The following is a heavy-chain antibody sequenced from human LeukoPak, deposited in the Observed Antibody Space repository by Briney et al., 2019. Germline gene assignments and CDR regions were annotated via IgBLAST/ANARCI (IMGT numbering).Heavy chain of an antibody. CDR1: GDSVSSNSAA. CDR3: ARDRGHKGSSWYYFDY. CDR2: SYYRSKWYN. J-gene: IGHJ4*02. D-gene: IGHD6-13*01. Sequence: SQTLSLTCAISGDSVSSNSAAWNWLRQSPSRGLEWLGSSYYRSKWYNDYAVSVKSRITINPDTSKNQFSLQLNSVTPEDTAVYYCARDRGHKGSSWYYFDYWGQGTLVTVSS. V-gene: IGHV6-1*01.